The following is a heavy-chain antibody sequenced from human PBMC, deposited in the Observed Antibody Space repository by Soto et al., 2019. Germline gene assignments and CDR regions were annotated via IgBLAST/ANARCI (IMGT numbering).Heavy chain of an antibody. Sequence: PSETLSLTCAVYGGSFSGYYWSWIRQPPGKGLEWIGEINHSGSTNYNPSLKSRVTISVDTSKSQFSLKLSSVTAADTAIYYCARGVSNYDFWSGYSHYYYYMDVWGKVTTFTVSS. J-gene: IGHJ6*03. V-gene: IGHV4-34*01. D-gene: IGHD3-3*01. CDR1: GGSFSGYY. CDR2: INHSGST. CDR3: ARGVSNYDFWSGYSHYYYYMDV.